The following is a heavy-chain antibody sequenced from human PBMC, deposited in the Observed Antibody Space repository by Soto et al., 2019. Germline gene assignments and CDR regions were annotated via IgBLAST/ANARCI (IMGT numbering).Heavy chain of an antibody. CDR2: ISAYKGNT. J-gene: IGHJ4*02. CDR1: GYTFTNYG. D-gene: IGHD6-6*01. Sequence: ASVKVSCKASGYTFTNYGISWVRQAPGQGLEWMGWISAYKGNTNYAQKFQGRVTMTTDTSTSTAYMELRSLRSDDTAVYYCASRSGQLPYYFDYWGQVTLVTVSS. CDR3: ASRSGQLPYYFDY. V-gene: IGHV1-18*01.